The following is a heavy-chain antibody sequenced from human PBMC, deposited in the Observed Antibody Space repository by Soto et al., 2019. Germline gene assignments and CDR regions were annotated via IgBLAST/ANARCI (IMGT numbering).Heavy chain of an antibody. CDR2: VFYIGST. CDR1: GGSVSSDDYY. V-gene: IGHV4-61*08. J-gene: IGHJ4*02. D-gene: IGHD3-22*01. Sequence: QVQLQESGPGLVKPSETLSLTCTVSGGSVSSDDYYWSWIRQSPGKGLEWIGYVFYIGSTSYNPSAESRVPISVYTSKNHFSLSLSSVTAADTAVYYCARDGHYYDSGGYYYHLDNWGQGTLVTVSS. CDR3: ARDGHYYDSGGYYYHLDN.